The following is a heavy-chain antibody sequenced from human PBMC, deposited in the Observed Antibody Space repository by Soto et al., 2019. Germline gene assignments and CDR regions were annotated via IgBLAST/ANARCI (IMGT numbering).Heavy chain of an antibody. Sequence: EVQLVESGGGLIQPGGSLRLSCAASGFTVSSNYMSWVRQAPGKGLEWVSRMSGDGSSTSYADSVKGRFTFSRDNAKNTLYLQMNSLRAEDTAVYYCARGIGYSAQDYWGQGTLVTVSS. V-gene: IGHV3-74*02. CDR3: ARGIGYSAQDY. CDR1: GFTVSSNY. CDR2: MSGDGSST. J-gene: IGHJ4*02. D-gene: IGHD1-1*01.